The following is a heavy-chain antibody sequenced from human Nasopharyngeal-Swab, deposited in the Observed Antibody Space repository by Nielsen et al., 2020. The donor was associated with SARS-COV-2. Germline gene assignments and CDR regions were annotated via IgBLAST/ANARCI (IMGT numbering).Heavy chain of an antibody. D-gene: IGHD3-22*01. V-gene: IGHV3-30-3*01. Sequence: GRSLRLSCAASGFTFSRYTMHWVRQAPGKGLEWVAVISYDGSNKYYADSVKGRFTISRDISKNTLYLQMNSLRAEDTAVFYCASTPLDSSGYYYAFHYWGRGTLVTVSS. CDR3: ASTPLDSSGYYYAFHY. J-gene: IGHJ4*02. CDR1: GFTFSRYT. CDR2: ISYDGSNK.